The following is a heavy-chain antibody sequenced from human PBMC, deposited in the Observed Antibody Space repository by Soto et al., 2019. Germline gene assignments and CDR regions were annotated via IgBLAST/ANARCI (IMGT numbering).Heavy chain of an antibody. CDR1: GFTFDTFA. CDR3: AKDDGVVVVAGWIDY. Sequence: EVQLLQSGGGSVQPGGSLRLSCEASGFTFDTFAMNWVRQAPGKGLEWVSGISGSGGSPFYAESVKGRFTISRDNSKNTLHLQMTSLRAEDTATYYCAKDDGVVVVAGWIDYWGQGTLVTVSS. CDR2: ISGSGGSP. J-gene: IGHJ4*02. D-gene: IGHD2-21*02. V-gene: IGHV3-23*01.